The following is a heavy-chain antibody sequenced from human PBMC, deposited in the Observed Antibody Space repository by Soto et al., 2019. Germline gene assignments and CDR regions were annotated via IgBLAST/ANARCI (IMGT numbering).Heavy chain of an antibody. V-gene: IGHV6-1*01. J-gene: IGHJ3*02. D-gene: IGHD5-12*01. CDR2: TYYRSKWYN. CDR3: ARDPPQYSGYAGGAFDI. Sequence: PSQTLSLTCAISGDSVSSNSASWNWIRQSPSRGLEWLGRTYYRSKWYNDYAVSVKSRITINPDTSKNQFSLQLNSVTPEDTAVYYCARDPPQYSGYAGGAFDIWGQGTMVTVSS. CDR1: GDSVSSNSAS.